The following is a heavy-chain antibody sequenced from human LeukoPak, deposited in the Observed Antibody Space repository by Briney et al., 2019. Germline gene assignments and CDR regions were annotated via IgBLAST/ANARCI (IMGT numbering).Heavy chain of an antibody. J-gene: IGHJ1*01. V-gene: IGHV1-18*01. CDR1: GYTFTSYG. CDR2: ISAYNGNT. D-gene: IGHD5-18*01. Sequence: ASEKFSCKASGYTFTSYGISWVRQAPGQGLEWMGWISAYNGNTNYAQKLQGRVTMTTDTSTSTAYMELRSLRSDDTAVYYCARDHHPARYSYAEYFQHWGQGTLVTVSS. CDR3: ARDHHPARYSYAEYFQH.